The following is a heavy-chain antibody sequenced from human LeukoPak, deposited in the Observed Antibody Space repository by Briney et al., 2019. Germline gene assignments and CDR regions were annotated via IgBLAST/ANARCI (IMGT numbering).Heavy chain of an antibody. Sequence: QPGGSLRLSCAASGLSVTRNDMDWLRQAPGKGLEWVSVICSDDDKTDYADSVKGRFTISRDSPRNTLYLQMSSLRGEDTAVYYCARELSRATLGPNWFDPWGQGTLVTVSS. CDR1: GLSVTRND. V-gene: IGHV3-53*01. J-gene: IGHJ5*02. CDR3: ARELSRATLGPNWFDP. CDR2: ICSDDDKT. D-gene: IGHD5-12*01.